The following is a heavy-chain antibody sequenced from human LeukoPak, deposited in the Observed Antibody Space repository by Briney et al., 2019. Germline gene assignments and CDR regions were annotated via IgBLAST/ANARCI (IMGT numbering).Heavy chain of an antibody. V-gene: IGHV3-72*01. J-gene: IGHJ4*02. CDR2: TRNKAYNYAT. D-gene: IGHD3-10*01. Sequence: PGGSLRLSCAASGFTFSDHYMDWVRQAPGKGREWVGRTRNKAYNYATEYAASVKGRFTISRDDSKNSLYLHMNTLKTEDTAVYYCVAMLRGVGYWGQGTLVTVSS. CDR3: VAMLRGVGY. CDR1: GFTFSDHY.